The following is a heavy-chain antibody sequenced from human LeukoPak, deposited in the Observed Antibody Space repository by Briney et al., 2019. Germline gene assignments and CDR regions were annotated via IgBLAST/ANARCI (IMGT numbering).Heavy chain of an antibody. V-gene: IGHV5-51*01. CDR1: GYSFNTYW. Sequence: GESLKISCKGSGYSFNTYWIAWVRPMPGKGLEWMGLIYPGDSNTRYSPSFQGQVTMSADKSISTVYLQWSSLKASDTAIYYCARPRDSSGYGGYDAFDIWGQGTMVTVSS. CDR3: ARPRDSSGYGGYDAFDI. CDR2: IYPGDSNT. J-gene: IGHJ3*02. D-gene: IGHD3-22*01.